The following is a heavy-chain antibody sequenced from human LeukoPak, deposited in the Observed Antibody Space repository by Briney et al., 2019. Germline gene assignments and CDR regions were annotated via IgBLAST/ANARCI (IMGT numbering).Heavy chain of an antibody. J-gene: IGHJ4*02. CDR2: IFYSGNT. CDR3: ARLAVGQAGYFDS. CDR1: VGSINGYY. V-gene: IGHV4-59*01. Sequence: SETLSLTCTVSVGSINGYYWSWIRQPPGKGLEWIGYIFYSGNTNYNPSLKSRVIISVDTSKNQFSLKLNSVTAADTAVYYCARLAVGQAGYFDSWGQGTLVTVSS.